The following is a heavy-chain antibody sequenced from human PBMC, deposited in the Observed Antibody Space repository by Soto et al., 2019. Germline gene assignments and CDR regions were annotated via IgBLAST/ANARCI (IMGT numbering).Heavy chain of an antibody. D-gene: IGHD3-22*01. CDR2: INSDGSST. V-gene: IGHV3-74*01. CDR1: GFTFSSYW. Sequence: GGSLRLSCAASGFTFSSYWMHWVRQAPGKGLVWVSRINSDGSSTSYADSVKGRFTISRDNAKNTLYLQMNSLRAEDTAVYYCAREFKTYYYDSSGSLYWGQGTLVTVSS. J-gene: IGHJ4*02. CDR3: AREFKTYYYDSSGSLY.